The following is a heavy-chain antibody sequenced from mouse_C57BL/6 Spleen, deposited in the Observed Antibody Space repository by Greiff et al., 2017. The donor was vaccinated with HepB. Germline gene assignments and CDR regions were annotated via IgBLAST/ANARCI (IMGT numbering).Heavy chain of an antibody. CDR2: IDPSDSYT. CDR3: ARGALDY. J-gene: IGHJ2*01. CDR1: GYTFTSYW. V-gene: IGHV1-69*01. Sequence: VQLKQPGAELVMPGASVKLSCKASGYTFTSYWMHWVKQRPGQGLEWIGEIDPSDSYTNYNQKFKGKSTLTVDKSSSTAYMQLSSLTSEDSAVYYCARGALDYWGQGTTLTVSS.